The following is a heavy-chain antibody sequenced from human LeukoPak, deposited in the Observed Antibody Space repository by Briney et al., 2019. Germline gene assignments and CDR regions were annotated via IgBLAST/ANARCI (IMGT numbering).Heavy chain of an antibody. CDR1: GFTFSSYG. Sequence: PGGSLRLSCAVSGFTFSSYGMHWVRQAPGKGLEWVAVIWHDGSYKYYADSAKGRFAISRDSSKNTLYLQMNSLRAEDTAVYYCARVMGNYGSLDYWGQGTLVTVSS. J-gene: IGHJ4*02. D-gene: IGHD3-10*01. CDR3: ARVMGNYGSLDY. CDR2: IWHDGSYK. V-gene: IGHV3-33*01.